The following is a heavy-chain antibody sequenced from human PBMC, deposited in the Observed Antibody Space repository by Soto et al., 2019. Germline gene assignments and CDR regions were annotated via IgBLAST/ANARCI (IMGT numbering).Heavy chain of an antibody. CDR1: GFTFSSFS. J-gene: IGHJ4*02. V-gene: IGHV3-23*01. CDR2: ISGSGGNT. CDR3: AKASFGAMTANYVDY. D-gene: IGHD2-21*02. Sequence: GGSLRLSCVDSGFTFSSFSMNWVRQAPGRGLEWVSTISGSGGNTYYADSVKGRFTNSRDNSKDTLYLQMNSLRAADTAVYYCAKASFGAMTANYVDYWGQGTLVTVSS.